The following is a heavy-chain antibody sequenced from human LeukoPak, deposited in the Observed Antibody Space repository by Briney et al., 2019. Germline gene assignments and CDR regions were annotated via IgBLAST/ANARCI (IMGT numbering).Heavy chain of an antibody. CDR2: IYKNGRER. D-gene: IGHD4/OR15-4a*01. J-gene: IGHJ6*02. Sequence: GGSLRLSCAASGFIFRSYGMNWVRQAPGKGLEWVSGIYKNGRERYGDSVKGRFTISRDNSKNTLYLQMHSLRVEDTAVYYCXXXXXDYAGGLDVWGQGTTVTVSS. CDR3: XXXXXDYAGGLDV. CDR1: GFIFRSYG. V-gene: IGHV3-23*05.